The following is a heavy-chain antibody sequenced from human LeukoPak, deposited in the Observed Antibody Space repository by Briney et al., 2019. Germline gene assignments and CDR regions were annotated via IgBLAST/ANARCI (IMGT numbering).Heavy chain of an antibody. CDR3: ARDWDIVVVPAAIPYGMDV. V-gene: IGHV1-46*01. CDR1: GYTFTSYY. Sequence: ASVKVSCKASGYTFTSYYMHWVRQAPGQGLGWMGIINPSGGSTSYAQKFQGRVTMTRDTSTSTVYMELSSLRSEDTAVYYCARDWDIVVVPAAIPYGMDVWGQGTTVTVSS. CDR2: INPSGGST. J-gene: IGHJ6*02. D-gene: IGHD2-2*02.